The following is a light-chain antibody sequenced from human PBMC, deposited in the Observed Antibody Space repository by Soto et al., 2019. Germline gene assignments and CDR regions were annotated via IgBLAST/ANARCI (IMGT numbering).Light chain of an antibody. CDR3: QQRYNWPIT. CDR2: ADS. CDR1: QSVSGY. V-gene: IGKV3-11*01. Sequence: EIVLTQSPATLSLSPGETATLSCRASQSVSGYIGWYQQKPGQAPRLLIYADSNRATGIPARFSGSGSGTDSTLTISSLEPEDFSVYYCQQRYNWPITFGQGTRLEIK. J-gene: IGKJ5*01.